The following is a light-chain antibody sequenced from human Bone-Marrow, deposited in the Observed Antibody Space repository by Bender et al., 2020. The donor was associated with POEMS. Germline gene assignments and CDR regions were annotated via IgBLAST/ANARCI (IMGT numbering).Light chain of an antibody. CDR1: SSDIGAYYF. CDR3: ASCSGSLKL. J-gene: IGLJ3*02. V-gene: IGLV2-14*03. CDR2: DVS. Sequence: QSALTQPSSVSGSPGQSITIPCNGTSSDIGAYYFVSWYQQHPGRVPKLMIYDVSIRPSGVSYRFSGAKSGSTASLTISGLQAEDEADYYCASCSGSLKLCGGGTKVTVL.